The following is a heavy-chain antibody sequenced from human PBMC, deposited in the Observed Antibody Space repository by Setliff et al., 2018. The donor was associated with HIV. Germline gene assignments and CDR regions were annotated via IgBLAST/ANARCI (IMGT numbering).Heavy chain of an antibody. CDR2: IYNSGYT. J-gene: IGHJ6*02. Sequence: PSETLSLICKVSGAPISSYYWNWIRQPPGKGLEWIGYIYNSGYTNYKPSLKSRVTISLDTSKNQFSLNLRSVTAADTAVYYCARGDGYRGNDAYYDSGMDVWGQGITVTVSS. V-gene: IGHV4-59*01. D-gene: IGHD5-12*01. CDR1: GAPISSYY. CDR3: ARGDGYRGNDAYYDSGMDV.